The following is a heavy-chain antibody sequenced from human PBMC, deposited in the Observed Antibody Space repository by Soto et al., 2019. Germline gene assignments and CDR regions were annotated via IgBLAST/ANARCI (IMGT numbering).Heavy chain of an antibody. CDR1: GFTFSDYA. D-gene: IGHD4-17*01. CDR2: ISASAGIT. J-gene: IGHJ4*02. V-gene: IGHV3-23*01. CDR3: AKVGRMTTVVSHFAF. Sequence: EVQLLESGGGLVQRGGSLRLSCAAFGFTFSDYAMTWVRQAPGKGLEWVSVISASAGITDYADSVKGRFTISRDNFNNTMYLQMNSLRVEDTVVYYCAKVGRMTTVVSHFAFWGRGALVIVSS.